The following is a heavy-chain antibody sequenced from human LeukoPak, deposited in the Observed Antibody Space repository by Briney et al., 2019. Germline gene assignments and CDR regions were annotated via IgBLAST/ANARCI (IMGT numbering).Heavy chain of an antibody. Sequence: GGSLRLSCAASGFTFSSYWMHWVRQAPGKGLVWVSRINSDGSSTSYADSVKGRFTISRDNAKNTLYLQMNSLRAEDTAVYYCARDSTGGRYYYDSSGYSWGQGTLVTVSS. CDR2: INSDGSST. CDR3: ARDSTGGRYYYDSSGYS. CDR1: GFTFSSYW. V-gene: IGHV3-74*01. J-gene: IGHJ4*02. D-gene: IGHD3-22*01.